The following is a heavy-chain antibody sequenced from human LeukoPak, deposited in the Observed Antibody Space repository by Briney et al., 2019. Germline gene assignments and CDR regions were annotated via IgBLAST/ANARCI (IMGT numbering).Heavy chain of an antibody. CDR3: TTDYYDSSGYKGL. Sequence: GGSLRLSCAASGFTFSNAWMSWVRQAPGKGLEWVGRIKSKTDGGTTDYAAPVKGRFTISRDDSKNTLYLQMNSLKTEDTAVYYCTTDYYDSSGYKGLWGQGTLVTVSS. CDR2: IKSKTDGGTT. J-gene: IGHJ4*02. D-gene: IGHD3-22*01. CDR1: GFTFSNAW. V-gene: IGHV3-15*01.